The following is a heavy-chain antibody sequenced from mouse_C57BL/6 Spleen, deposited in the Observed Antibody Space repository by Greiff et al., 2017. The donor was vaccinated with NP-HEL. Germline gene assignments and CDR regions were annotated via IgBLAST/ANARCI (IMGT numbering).Heavy chain of an antibody. J-gene: IGHJ2*01. CDR1: GYSFTGYF. Sequence: VQLQQSGPELVKPGDSVKISCKASGYSFTGYFMNWVMQSHGKSLEWIGRINPYNGDTFYNQKFKGKATLTVDKSSSTAHMELRSLTSEDSEVYYCARPNNGEDTRYFDYWGQGTTLTVSS. CDR2: INPYNGDT. V-gene: IGHV1-20*01. D-gene: IGHD2-13*01. CDR3: ARPNNGEDTRYFDY.